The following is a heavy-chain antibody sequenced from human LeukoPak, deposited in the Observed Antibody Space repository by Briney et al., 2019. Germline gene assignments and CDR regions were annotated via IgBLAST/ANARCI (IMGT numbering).Heavy chain of an antibody. CDR1: GFTFSSYA. D-gene: IGHD6-6*01. V-gene: IGHV3-23*01. Sequence: PGGSLRLSFAASGFTFSSYAMSWVRPGPGKGLEWDSTISGSGGSTYYADSVKGRFSISRDNSKNTLYLQMNSLRAEDTAVYYCAKRYGSSSGYYFDYWGQGTLVTVSS. CDR3: AKRYGSSSGYYFDY. J-gene: IGHJ4*02. CDR2: ISGSGGST.